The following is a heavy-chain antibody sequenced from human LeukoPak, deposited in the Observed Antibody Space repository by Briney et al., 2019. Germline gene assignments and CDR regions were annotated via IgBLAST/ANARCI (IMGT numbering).Heavy chain of an antibody. CDR2: IYYSGST. Sequence: PSETLSLTCTVSGGSISSSSYFWGWIRQPPGKGLEWIGSIYYSGSTYYNPSLKSRLTISVDTSKIQFSLKLTSVTAADTAVYYCAKDHVRYSYGLDYWGQGTLVTVSS. CDR1: GGSISSSSYF. V-gene: IGHV4-39*02. CDR3: AKDHVRYSYGLDY. D-gene: IGHD5-18*01. J-gene: IGHJ4*02.